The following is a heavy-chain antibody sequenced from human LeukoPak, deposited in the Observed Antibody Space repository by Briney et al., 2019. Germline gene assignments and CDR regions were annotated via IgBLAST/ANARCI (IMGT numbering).Heavy chain of an antibody. CDR1: GGSISSGDYY. J-gene: IGHJ4*02. CDR3: AGIGRLAAAGMGLDY. D-gene: IGHD6-13*01. Sequence: SETLSLTCTVSGGSISSGDYYWSWIRQPPGKGLEWIGYIYYSGSTYYNPSLKSRVTISVDTSKNQFPLKLSSVTAADTAVYYCAGIGRLAAAGMGLDYWGQGTLVTVSS. CDR2: IYYSGST. V-gene: IGHV4-30-4*08.